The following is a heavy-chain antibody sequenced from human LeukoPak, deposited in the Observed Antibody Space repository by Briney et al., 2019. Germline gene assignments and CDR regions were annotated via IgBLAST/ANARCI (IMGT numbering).Heavy chain of an antibody. D-gene: IGHD2-2*02. Sequence: SETLSLTXTVSGYSISSGYYWGWIRQPPGKGLEWIGSIYHSGSTYYNPSLKSRVTISVDTSKNQFSLKLSSVTAADTAVYYCARDTVPAAIVDYWGQGTLVTVSS. CDR3: ARDTVPAAIVDY. V-gene: IGHV4-38-2*02. CDR1: GYSISSGYY. CDR2: IYHSGST. J-gene: IGHJ4*02.